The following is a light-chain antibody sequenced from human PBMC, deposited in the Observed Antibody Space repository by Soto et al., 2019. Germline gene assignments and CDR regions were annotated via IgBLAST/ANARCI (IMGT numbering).Light chain of an antibody. CDR2: QDS. CDR3: QAWDSCTFYV. V-gene: IGLV3-1*01. J-gene: IGLJ1*01. Sequence: SYELTQPPSVSVSPGQTASITCSGDKLGDKYACWYQQKPGQSPVLVIYQDSKRPSGIPERFSGSNSGNTATLTISGTQAMDEADYYCQAWDSCTFYVFGTGTKLTVL. CDR1: KLGDKY.